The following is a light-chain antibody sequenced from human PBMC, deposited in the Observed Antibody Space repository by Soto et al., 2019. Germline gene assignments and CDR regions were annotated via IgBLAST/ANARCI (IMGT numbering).Light chain of an antibody. CDR3: QQGA. V-gene: IGKV1-9*01. Sequence: DIQLTQSPSFLSASVGDRVTITCRATQGISSYLAWYQQKPGKAPKLLIYAASTLQSGVPSRFRGSGSGTEFTLAVSSLQPEDFATYYGQQGAFGPGTKVDIK. J-gene: IGKJ3*01. CDR1: QGISSY. CDR2: AAS.